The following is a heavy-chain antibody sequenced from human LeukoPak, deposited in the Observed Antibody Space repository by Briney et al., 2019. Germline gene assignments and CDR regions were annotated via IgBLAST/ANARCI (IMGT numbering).Heavy chain of an antibody. V-gene: IGHV3-21*06. CDR3: ARDRAFYDYIWGSRHLDS. J-gene: IGHJ4*02. CDR2: ISSSTTYI. D-gene: IGHD3-16*01. Sequence: GGSLRLSCTASGFSFSTSSMNWVRQAPGKGLQWVSSISSSTTYIYYADSVRGRFTISRDNAKSSLYLQMSSLRVEDTAVYYCARDRAFYDYIWGSRHLDSWGQGTLVTVSS. CDR1: GFSFSTSS.